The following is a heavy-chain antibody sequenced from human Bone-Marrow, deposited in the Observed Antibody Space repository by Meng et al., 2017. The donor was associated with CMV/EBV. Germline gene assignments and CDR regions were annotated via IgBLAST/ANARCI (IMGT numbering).Heavy chain of an antibody. CDR1: GYTFTTYD. V-gene: IGHV1-69*05. CDR2: IIPIFGTA. CDR3: ARDSVRSITIFGVVGGWYDP. Sequence: SVKVSCKASGYTFTTYDINWVRQATGQGLEWMGGIIPIFGTANYAQKFQGRVTITTDESTSTAYMELSSLRSEDTAVYYCARDSVRSITIFGVVGGWYDPWGQRTLVAASS. J-gene: IGHJ5*02. D-gene: IGHD3-3*01.